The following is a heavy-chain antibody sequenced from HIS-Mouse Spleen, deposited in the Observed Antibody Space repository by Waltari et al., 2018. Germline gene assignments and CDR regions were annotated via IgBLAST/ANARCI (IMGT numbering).Heavy chain of an antibody. CDR3: AREIPYSSSWYDWYFDL. J-gene: IGHJ2*01. V-gene: IGHV4-39*07. CDR2: IYYRGST. CDR1: GGSISSSSYY. Sequence: QLQLQESGPGLVKPSETLSLPCTVSGGSISSSSYYWGWIRQPPGKGLEWIGSIYYRGSTYYNPSLKSRVTISVDTSKNQFSRKLSSVTAADTAVYYCAREIPYSSSWYDWYFDLWGRGTLVTVSS. D-gene: IGHD6-13*01.